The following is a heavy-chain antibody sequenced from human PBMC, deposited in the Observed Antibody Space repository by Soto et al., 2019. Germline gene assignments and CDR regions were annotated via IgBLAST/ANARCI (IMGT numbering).Heavy chain of an antibody. Sequence: GGSLRLSCAASGFTFSAYWINWVRQTPGKGLEWVANINPDVSVKNYAESVKGRFTISRDNAKNSLYLQMNSLRAEDTAVYSCARGYDYLIDYWGQGTLVTVSS. CDR3: ARGYDYLIDY. V-gene: IGHV3-7*01. CDR2: INPDVSVK. D-gene: IGHD3-22*01. CDR1: GFTFSAYW. J-gene: IGHJ4*02.